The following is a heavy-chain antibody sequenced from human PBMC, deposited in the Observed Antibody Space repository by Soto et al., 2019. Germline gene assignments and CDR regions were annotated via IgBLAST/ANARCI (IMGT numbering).Heavy chain of an antibody. Sequence: SETLSLTCTVSGGSISSGGYYWSWIRQHPGKGLEWIGYIYYSGSTYYNPSLKSRITISVDTSKNQFSLKLSSVTAADTAVYYCARAYYDTSGYSLDPWGQGILVTVSS. CDR3: ARAYYDTSGYSLDP. D-gene: IGHD3-22*01. CDR2: IYYSGST. J-gene: IGHJ5*02. V-gene: IGHV4-31*03. CDR1: GGSISSGGYY.